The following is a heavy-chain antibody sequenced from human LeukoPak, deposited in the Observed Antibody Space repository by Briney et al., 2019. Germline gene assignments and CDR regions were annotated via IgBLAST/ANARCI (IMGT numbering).Heavy chain of an antibody. V-gene: IGHV4-59*01. CDR1: GDSIRSFF. CDR3: ARLPPAGYGYFED. Sequence: KPSETLSLTCTVSGDSIRSFFWSWVRQPPGKGLEWIGFFYYTGSTNYNPSLKSRASISVDTSTNQLSLNLTSVTAADTAVYYCARLPPAGYGYFEDWGQGALVTVSS. CDR2: FYYTGST. J-gene: IGHJ4*02. D-gene: IGHD4-17*01.